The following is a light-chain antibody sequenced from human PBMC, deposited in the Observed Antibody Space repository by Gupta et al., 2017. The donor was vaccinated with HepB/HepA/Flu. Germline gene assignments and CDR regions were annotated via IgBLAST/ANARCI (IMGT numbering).Light chain of an antibody. V-gene: IGKV2-28*01. CDR3: MQAHNTPLT. CDR1: QSLLHSNGYNY. CDR2: LGS. J-gene: IGKJ1*01. Sequence: DIVMNQSPLSLPVTPGEPASISCRASQSLLHSNGYNYLDWYLQKPGQTPQLLIYLGSNRGSGVPYRFSGSGSGTDFTLSISRLQAEDVGVYYCMQAHNTPLTFGQGTKVEIK.